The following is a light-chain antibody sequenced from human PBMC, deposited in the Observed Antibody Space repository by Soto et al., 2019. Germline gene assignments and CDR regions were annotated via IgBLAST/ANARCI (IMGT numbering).Light chain of an antibody. Sequence: EIVLTQSPGTLSLSPGERPTLSCRASQRISNSYLAWYQQKPGQAPRLLIYGASSRATGIPDRFSGSGYGTDFTLTISRLEHEDFAVYYCQQYGSSPRNFGQGTLREIK. CDR1: QRISNSY. J-gene: IGKJ5*01. V-gene: IGKV3-20*01. CDR3: QQYGSSPRN. CDR2: GAS.